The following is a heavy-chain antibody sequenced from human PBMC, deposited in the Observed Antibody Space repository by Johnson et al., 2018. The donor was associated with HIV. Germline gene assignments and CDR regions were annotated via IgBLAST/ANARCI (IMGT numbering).Heavy chain of an antibody. CDR2: ISYDGSNK. V-gene: IGHV3-30*19. Sequence: VQLVESGGGVVQPGRSLRLSCAASGFTFSSYGMHWVRQAPGKGLEWVAVISYDGSNKYYADPVKGRFTISRDNSKNTLYLQMNSLRAEDTAVYYCARAKSTVVLHDAFDIWGQGTMVTVSS. CDR1: GFTFSSYG. CDR3: ARAKSTVVLHDAFDI. D-gene: IGHD4-23*01. J-gene: IGHJ3*02.